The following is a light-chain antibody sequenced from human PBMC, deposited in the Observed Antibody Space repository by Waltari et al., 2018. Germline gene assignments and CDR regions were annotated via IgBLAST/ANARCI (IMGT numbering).Light chain of an antibody. V-gene: IGKV3-20*01. J-gene: IGKJ4*01. Sequence: ASSNCTGSLLTGYAQRPGPAPSLLHYGVSNRAPGIPDRFSGSGSVTDFALTMSRLEPEDSAVYYCQQYDGSVVTFGGGTKVEIK. CDR1: SNCTGSL. CDR3: QQYDGSVVT. CDR2: GVS.